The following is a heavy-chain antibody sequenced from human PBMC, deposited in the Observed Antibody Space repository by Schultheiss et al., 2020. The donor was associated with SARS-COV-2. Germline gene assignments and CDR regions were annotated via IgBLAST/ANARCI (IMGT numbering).Heavy chain of an antibody. CDR1: GFTFSSYA. Sequence: GGSLRLSCAASGFTFSSYAMSWVRQAPGKGLEWVSRINSDGSSTSYADSVKGRFTISRDDSKNTLYLQMNNLRAEDTAVYCCARERHVYFDFWGQGTLVTVSS. J-gene: IGHJ4*02. V-gene: IGHV3-23*01. CDR3: ARERHVYFDF. CDR2: INSDGSST.